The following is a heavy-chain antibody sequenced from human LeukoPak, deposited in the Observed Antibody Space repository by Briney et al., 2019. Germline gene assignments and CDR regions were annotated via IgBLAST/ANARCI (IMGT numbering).Heavy chain of an antibody. CDR2: ISAYNGNT. D-gene: IGHD4-11*01. CDR1: GYTFTSYG. J-gene: IGHJ5*02. V-gene: IGHV1-18*01. Sequence: ASVKVSCKASGYTFTSYGISWVRQAPGQGLEWIGWISAYNGNTNYAQKLQGRVTMTTDTSTSTAYMELRSLRSDDTAVYYCARVPPPYSNYGALWFDPWGQGTLVTVSS. CDR3: ARVPPPYSNYGALWFDP.